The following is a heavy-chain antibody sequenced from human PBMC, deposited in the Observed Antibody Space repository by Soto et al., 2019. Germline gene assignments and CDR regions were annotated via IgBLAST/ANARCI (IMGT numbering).Heavy chain of an antibody. CDR3: AKEDNRKGDVVFEY. CDR2: IYKTVIT. D-gene: IGHD1-1*01. J-gene: IGHJ4*02. Sequence: DTLSLTCTFSGYSIMSYYLIFLRQPPGKLLEWIFYIYKTVITDYNPSLDSLVSMSLDTSNNRFSLKMNSVTATETAVYYCAKEDNRKGDVVFEYWGKGYMVSVSS. V-gene: IGHV4-59*01. CDR1: GYSIMSYY.